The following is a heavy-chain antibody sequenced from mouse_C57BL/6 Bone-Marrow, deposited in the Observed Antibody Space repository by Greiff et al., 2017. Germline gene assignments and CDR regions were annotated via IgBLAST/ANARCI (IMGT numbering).Heavy chain of an antibody. CDR3: ARRRNLLLRSYFDY. J-gene: IGHJ2*01. D-gene: IGHD1-1*01. CDR1: GFTFSSYG. CDR2: ISSGGSYT. V-gene: IGHV5-6*01. Sequence: EVKVVESGGDLVKPGGSLKLSCAASGFTFSSYGMSWVRQTPDKRLEWVATISSGGSYTYYPDSVKGRFTISRDNAKNTLYLQMSSLKSEDTAMYYCARRRNLLLRSYFDYWGQGTTLTVSS.